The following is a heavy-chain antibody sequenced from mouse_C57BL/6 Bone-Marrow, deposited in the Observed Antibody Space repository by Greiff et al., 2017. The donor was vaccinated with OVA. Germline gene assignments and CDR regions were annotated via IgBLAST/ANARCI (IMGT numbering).Heavy chain of an antibody. CDR1: GFNIKDDY. V-gene: IGHV14-4*01. J-gene: IGHJ1*03. Sequence: EVQLQQSGAELVRPGASVKLSCTASGFNIKDDYMHWVKQRPEQGLEWIGWIDPENGDTEYASKFQGKATIPADTSSNTAYLQLSSLTSEDTSVYYCTTGYGSSDWYFDVWGTGTTVTVSS. CDR3: TTGYGSSDWYFDV. D-gene: IGHD1-1*01. CDR2: IDPENGDT.